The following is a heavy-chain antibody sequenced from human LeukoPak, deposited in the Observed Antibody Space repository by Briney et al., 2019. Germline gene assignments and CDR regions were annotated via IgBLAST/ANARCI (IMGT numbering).Heavy chain of an antibody. CDR2: ISGSGGST. D-gene: IGHD1-26*01. V-gene: IGHV3-23*01. CDR3: AKNGGSYYGYFDY. J-gene: IGHJ4*02. CDR1: GFTFSSYA. Sequence: GWSLRLSCAASGFTFSSYAMSWVRQAPGKGLEWVSSISGSGGSTYYADSVKGRLTISTGNSTHSLYLRMNCVRAEDTAVYYCAKNGGSYYGYFDYWGQGTLVTVSS.